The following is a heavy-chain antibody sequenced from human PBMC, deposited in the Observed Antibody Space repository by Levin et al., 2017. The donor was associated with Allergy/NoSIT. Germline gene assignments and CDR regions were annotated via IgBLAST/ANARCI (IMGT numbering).Heavy chain of an antibody. CDR3: TRDVDRRGYSVY. V-gene: IGHV1-2*02. J-gene: IGHJ4*02. D-gene: IGHD5-18*01. Sequence: GESLKISCKASGYTFTGYYMHWVRQAPGQGLEWMGWINPNSGGTNYAQKFQGRVTMTRDTSISTAYMELSRLRSDDTAVYYCTRDVDRRGYSVYWGQGTLVTVSS. CDR2: INPNSGGT. CDR1: GYTFTGYY.